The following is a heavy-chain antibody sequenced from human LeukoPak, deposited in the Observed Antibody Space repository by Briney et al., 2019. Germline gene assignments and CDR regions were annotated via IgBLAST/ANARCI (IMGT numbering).Heavy chain of an antibody. Sequence: PGGSLRLSCGVSGFTLRNSWMHWVRQVPGKGLVWASRINPDGSTTNYADSVTGRFTISRDDAKNTLYLQMHSLRAEDTAVYYCVREFSGPTDHWGQGTLVAVSS. CDR2: INPDGSTT. CDR1: GFTLRNSW. CDR3: VREFSGPTDH. J-gene: IGHJ4*02. D-gene: IGHD6-19*01. V-gene: IGHV3-74*01.